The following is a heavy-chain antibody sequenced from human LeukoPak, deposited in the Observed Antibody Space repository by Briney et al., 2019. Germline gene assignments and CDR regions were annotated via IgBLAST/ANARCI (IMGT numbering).Heavy chain of an antibody. CDR3: ARWYYYDSSGYRNWFDP. J-gene: IGHJ5*02. CDR2: IYYSGST. CDR1: GGSISSYY. D-gene: IGHD3-22*01. Sequence: SETLSLTCTVSGGSISSYYWSWIRQPPGKGLEWIGYIYYSGSTNYNPSLKSRVTISVDTSKNQFSLKLSSVTAADTAVYYCARWYYYDSSGYRNWFDPWGQGTLVTVSS. V-gene: IGHV4-59*08.